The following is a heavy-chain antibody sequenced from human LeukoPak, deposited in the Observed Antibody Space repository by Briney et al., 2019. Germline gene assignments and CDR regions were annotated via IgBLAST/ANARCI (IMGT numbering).Heavy chain of an antibody. Sequence: GESLKISCKGSGYSFTNYWIGWVRQMPGKGLEWMGIIHPRDSDTRYSPSFQGQVTISADKSISTAYLQWSSLKASDAAMYYCARRYCSGSSCYLFDYWGQGTLVTVSS. CDR2: IHPRDSDT. D-gene: IGHD2-15*01. CDR1: GYSFTNYW. V-gene: IGHV5-51*01. J-gene: IGHJ4*02. CDR3: ARRYCSGSSCYLFDY.